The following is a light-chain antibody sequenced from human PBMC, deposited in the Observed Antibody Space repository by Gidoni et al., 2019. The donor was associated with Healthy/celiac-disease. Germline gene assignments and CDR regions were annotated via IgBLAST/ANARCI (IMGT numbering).Light chain of an antibody. Sequence: DLQMTQSPSSLSASVGDRVTITCRASQSISSYLNWYQQKPGKAPKLLIYAASSLQSGVPARFSGSGSGTDFTLTISSRQPEDFATYYCQQSYSTPRTFXXXTKVEIK. J-gene: IGKJ1*01. CDR1: QSISSY. CDR3: QQSYSTPRT. CDR2: AAS. V-gene: IGKV1-39*01.